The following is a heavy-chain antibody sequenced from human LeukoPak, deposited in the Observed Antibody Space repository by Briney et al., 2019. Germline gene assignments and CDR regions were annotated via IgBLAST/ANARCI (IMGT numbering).Heavy chain of an antibody. Sequence: GGSLRLSCAASGFTFSSYSMNWVRQAPGKGLEWVSVIYSGGSTYYADSVKGRFTISRDNSKNTLYLQMNSLRAEDTAVYYCAREDSSGYSDAFDIWGQGTMVTASS. CDR1: GFTFSSYS. V-gene: IGHV3-53*01. D-gene: IGHD3-22*01. CDR2: IYSGGST. CDR3: AREDSSGYSDAFDI. J-gene: IGHJ3*02.